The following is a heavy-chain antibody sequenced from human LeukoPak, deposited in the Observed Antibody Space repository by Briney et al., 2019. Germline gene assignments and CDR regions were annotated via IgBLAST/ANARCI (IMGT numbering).Heavy chain of an antibody. D-gene: IGHD3-10*01. V-gene: IGHV4-59*08. CDR2: IYYSGST. CDR3: ARLRFGELSRYYYGMDV. Sequence: SETLSLTCTVSGGSISSYYWSWIRQPPGKGLEWIGYIYYSGSTNYNPSLKSRVTISVDTSKNQFSLKLSSVTAADTAVYYCARLRFGELSRYYYGMDVWGQGTTVTVSS. CDR1: GGSISSYY. J-gene: IGHJ6*02.